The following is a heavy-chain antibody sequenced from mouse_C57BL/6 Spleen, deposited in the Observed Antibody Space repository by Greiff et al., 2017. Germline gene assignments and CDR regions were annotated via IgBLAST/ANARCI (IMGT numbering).Heavy chain of an antibody. CDR2: IYPGDGDT. CDR1: GYAFSSSW. Sequence: QVQLQQSGPELVKPGASVKISCKASGYAFSSSWMNWVKQRPGKGLEWIGRIYPGDGDTNYNGKFKGKATLTADKSSSTAYMHLSSLTSEDSAVCFCAREGYGYDDYYAMDYWGQGTSVTVSS. J-gene: IGHJ4*01. V-gene: IGHV1-82*01. CDR3: AREGYGYDDYYAMDY. D-gene: IGHD2-2*01.